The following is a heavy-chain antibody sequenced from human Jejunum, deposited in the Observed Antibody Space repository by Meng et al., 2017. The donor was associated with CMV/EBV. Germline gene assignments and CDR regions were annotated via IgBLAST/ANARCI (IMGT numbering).Heavy chain of an antibody. CDR1: GLAFSSYS. CDR3: ARGGYSGNFDY. V-gene: IGHV3-21*01. D-gene: IGHD1-26*01. J-gene: IGHJ4*02. CDR2: ISSSSSYI. Sequence: WAASGLAFSSYSMNWVRQAPGKGVEWVSSISSSSSYIYYAGSVKGRFTISRDNAKNSLYLQMNSLRAEDTAVYYCARGGYSGNFDYWGQGTLVTVSS.